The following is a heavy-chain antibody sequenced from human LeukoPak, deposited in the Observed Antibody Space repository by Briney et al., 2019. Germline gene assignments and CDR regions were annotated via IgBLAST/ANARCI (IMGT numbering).Heavy chain of an antibody. CDR3: ARDRAIVVVIARGIDY. V-gene: IGHV4-38-2*02. D-gene: IGHD2-21*01. Sequence: PSESLCLTCTVSGYSISSGSYWGWIRQPPGEGLEWIGSLDRSGSTYYNASVKSRVTISVDTSKNQFSLKLSSVTAADTAVYYCARDRAIVVVIARGIDYWGQGTLVTVSS. J-gene: IGHJ4*02. CDR2: LDRSGST. CDR1: GYSISSGSY.